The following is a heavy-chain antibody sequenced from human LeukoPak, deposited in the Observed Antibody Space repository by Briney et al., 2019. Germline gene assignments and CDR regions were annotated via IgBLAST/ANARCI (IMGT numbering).Heavy chain of an antibody. CDR1: GLTFSNYN. J-gene: IGHJ4*02. Sequence: PGGSLTLSCVASGLTFSNYNMHWVRQAPGKGVEWVAVIWHDGNYKYYLDSVKGRFTVSRDNSKNTVYLQMSSLGAEDTAVYLCARDSDYYDSSAYSFRGGLHYDFWGRGTLVTVSS. D-gene: IGHD3-22*01. V-gene: IGHV3-33*01. CDR3: ARDSDYYDSSAYSFRGGLHYDF. CDR2: IWHDGNYK.